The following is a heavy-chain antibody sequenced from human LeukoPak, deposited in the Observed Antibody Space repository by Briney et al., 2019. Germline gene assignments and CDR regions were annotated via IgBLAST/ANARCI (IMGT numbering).Heavy chain of an antibody. CDR1: GGSINSYH. J-gene: IGHJ4*02. CDR2: IYNSGGT. Sequence: SETLSLTCTVSGGSINSYHWSWIRQPPGKGLEWIGYIYNSGGTNYNPSLKSRVTISVDTSKNQFSLNLRSVTAADTAVYYCARIPTSMFPATDYWGQGTLVTVSP. D-gene: IGHD2-2*01. V-gene: IGHV4-59*08. CDR3: ARIPTSMFPATDY.